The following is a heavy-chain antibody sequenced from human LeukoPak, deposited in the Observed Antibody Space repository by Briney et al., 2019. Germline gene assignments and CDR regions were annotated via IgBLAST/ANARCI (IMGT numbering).Heavy chain of an antibody. Sequence: ASVKVSCKASGGTFSSYAISWVRQAPGQGLEWVGGIIPIFGTANYAQKFQGRVTITADESTSTAYMELSSLRSEDTAVYYCAGPRAVAGFAEYFQHWGQGTLVTVSS. CDR3: AGPRAVAGFAEYFQH. V-gene: IGHV1-69*13. CDR2: IIPIFGTA. J-gene: IGHJ1*01. D-gene: IGHD6-19*01. CDR1: GGTFSSYA.